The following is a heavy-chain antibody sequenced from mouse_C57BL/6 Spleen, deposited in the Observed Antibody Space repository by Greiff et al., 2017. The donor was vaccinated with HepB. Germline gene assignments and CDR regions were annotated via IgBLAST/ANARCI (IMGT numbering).Heavy chain of an antibody. Sequence: VQLQQSGAELVKPGASVKLSCTASGFNIKDYYMHWVKQRTEQGLEWIGRIDPEDGETKYAPKFQGKATITADTSSTTAYLQLSGLTSEDTAVYYCARNPPEYYGSSASWYFDVWGKGTTVTVSS. D-gene: IGHD1-1*01. CDR2: IDPEDGET. J-gene: IGHJ1*03. CDR1: GFNIKDYY. V-gene: IGHV14-2*01. CDR3: ARNPPEYYGSSASWYFDV.